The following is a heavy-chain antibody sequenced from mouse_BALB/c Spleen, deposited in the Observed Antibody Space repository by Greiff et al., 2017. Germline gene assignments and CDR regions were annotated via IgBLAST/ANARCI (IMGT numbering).Heavy chain of an antibody. Sequence: EVQLQESGPGLVKPSQSLSLTCTVTGYSITSDYAWNWIRQFPGNKLEWMGYISYSGSTSYNPSLKSRISITRDTSKNQFFLQLNSVTTEDTATYYCARSYYGYVDYWGQGTTLTVSS. J-gene: IGHJ2*01. V-gene: IGHV3-2*02. D-gene: IGHD1-1*01. CDR1: GYSITSDYA. CDR3: ARSYYGYVDY. CDR2: ISYSGST.